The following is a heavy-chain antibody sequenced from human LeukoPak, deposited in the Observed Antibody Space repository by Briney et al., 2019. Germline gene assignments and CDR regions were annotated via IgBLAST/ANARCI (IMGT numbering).Heavy chain of an antibody. J-gene: IGHJ4*02. V-gene: IGHV4-31*03. CDR2: IYYSGST. CDR1: GGSISSGCYY. Sequence: SQTLSLTCTVSGGSISSGCYYWSWIRQHPGKGLEWIGYIYYSGSTYYNPSLKSRVTISVDTSKNQFSLKLSSVTAADTAVYYCASLGGDCSSTSCYAYFDYWGQGPLVTVSS. D-gene: IGHD2-2*01. CDR3: ASLGGDCSSTSCYAYFDY.